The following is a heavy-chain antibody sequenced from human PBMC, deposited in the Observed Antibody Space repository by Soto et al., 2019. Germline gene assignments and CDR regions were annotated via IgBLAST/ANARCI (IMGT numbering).Heavy chain of an antibody. D-gene: IGHD2-2*02. Sequence: EVQLVESGGGLVQPGGSLRLSCAASGFIFSNYWMHWVRQGPGKGLVWVSRIIEDGSRIYYADSVRGRFAISRDNAKRTLYLQMNSVRAEDTGVYYCARDIRGSNFWGQGTLVTVSS. CDR2: IIEDGSRI. CDR1: GFIFSNYW. V-gene: IGHV3-74*01. J-gene: IGHJ4*02. CDR3: ARDIRGSNF.